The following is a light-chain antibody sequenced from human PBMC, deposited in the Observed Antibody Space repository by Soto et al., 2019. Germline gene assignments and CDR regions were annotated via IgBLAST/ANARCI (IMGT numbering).Light chain of an antibody. Sequence: EIVLTQSPATLSLSPGERATLSCRASKSVPTYLDWYQHKPGQAPMLLIYDAGNRATGIPARFSGSGSGTDFDHTISSLEPEDFAVYYCQQRSNWPLSITFGQGTRLEIK. J-gene: IGKJ5*01. CDR3: QQRSNWPLSIT. V-gene: IGKV3-11*01. CDR1: KSVPTY. CDR2: DAG.